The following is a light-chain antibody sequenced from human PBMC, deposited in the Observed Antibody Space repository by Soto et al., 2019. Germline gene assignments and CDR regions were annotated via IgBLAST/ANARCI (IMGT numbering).Light chain of an antibody. CDR3: QQRYSTPPT. CDR2: AAS. J-gene: IGKJ1*01. V-gene: IGKV1-39*01. Sequence: IQMTQSPSSLSASVGDRVTITCRASQSISSYLNWYQQKPGKAPKLLIYAASSLQSGVPSRFSVSGSGTDFTLTISRLQHEDFATYYCQQRYSTPPTFGQGTKVDIK. CDR1: QSISSY.